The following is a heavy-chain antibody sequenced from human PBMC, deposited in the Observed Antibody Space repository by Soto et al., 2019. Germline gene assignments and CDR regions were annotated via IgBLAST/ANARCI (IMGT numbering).Heavy chain of an antibody. CDR1: GGTFNNFV. CDR3: ARDLGGEATIRF. J-gene: IGHJ4*02. CDR2: IIPNFGTT. V-gene: IGHV1-69*01. D-gene: IGHD5-12*01. Sequence: QVQLEQSGAEVKKPGSSVKVSCKASGGTFNNFVISWVRQAPGQGLEWMGGIIPNFGTTNYAQKFQGKVTITADETTRTSFLGLRGLTSDDTSVYYCARDLGGEATIRFWGQGTLVTVSS.